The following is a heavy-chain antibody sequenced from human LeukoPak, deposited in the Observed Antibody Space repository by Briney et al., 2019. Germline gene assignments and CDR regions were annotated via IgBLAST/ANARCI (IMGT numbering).Heavy chain of an antibody. CDR1: GGSISSSSYY. Sequence: SETLSLTCTVSGGSISSSSYYWGWIRQPPGKGLEWIGSIYYSGSTYYNPSLKSRVTISVDTSKNQFSLKLSSVTAADTAVYYCARLSSDFFDSSGLGLYFDYWGQGILVTVSS. D-gene: IGHD3-22*01. CDR2: IYYSGST. J-gene: IGHJ4*02. V-gene: IGHV4-39*07. CDR3: ARLSSDFFDSSGLGLYFDY.